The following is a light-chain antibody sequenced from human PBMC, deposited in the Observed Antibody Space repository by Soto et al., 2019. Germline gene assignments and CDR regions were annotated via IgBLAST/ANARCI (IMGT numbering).Light chain of an antibody. J-gene: IGKJ1*01. CDR3: QQYSDYSPRT. Sequence: DIQMTQSPSTLSASVGDRVTITCRASQSNNNWLAWYQQKPGKAPNLLISDSSDLQSGVPSMFSGSGSGTEFTITISSLQPDDFATYYCQQYSDYSPRTFAQGTKVEIK. CDR1: QSNNNW. V-gene: IGKV1-5*01. CDR2: DSS.